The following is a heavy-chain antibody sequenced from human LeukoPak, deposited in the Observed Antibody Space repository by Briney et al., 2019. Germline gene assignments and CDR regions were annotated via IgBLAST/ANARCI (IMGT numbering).Heavy chain of an antibody. J-gene: IGHJ2*01. V-gene: IGHV4-59*01. Sequence: SETLSLTCTVSGGSISSYYWSWIRQPPGKGLEWIGYIYYSGSTNYNPSLKSRVTISVDTSKNQFSLKLSSVTAADTAVYYCARAWSGSYLIWYFDLWGRGTLVTVSS. CDR2: IYYSGST. CDR1: GGSISSYY. D-gene: IGHD1-26*01. CDR3: ARAWSGSYLIWYFDL.